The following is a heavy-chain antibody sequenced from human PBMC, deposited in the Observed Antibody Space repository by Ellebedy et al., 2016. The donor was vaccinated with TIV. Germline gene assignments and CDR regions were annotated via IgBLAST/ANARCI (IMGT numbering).Heavy chain of an antibody. V-gene: IGHV5-51*01. CDR2: IYPGDSAT. Sequence: PGGSLRLSCKGSGYSFTSYWIGWVRQMPGKGLEWMGIIYPGDSATRYSPSFQGQVTSSADKSISTAYLQWSSLKAADTAMYYCARRAPDYYYGMDVWGQGTTVTVSS. CDR3: ARRAPDYYYGMDV. J-gene: IGHJ6*02. CDR1: GYSFTSYW.